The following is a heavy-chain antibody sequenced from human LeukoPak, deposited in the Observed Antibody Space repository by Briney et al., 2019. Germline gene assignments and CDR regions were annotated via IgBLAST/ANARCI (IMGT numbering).Heavy chain of an antibody. J-gene: IGHJ4*02. V-gene: IGHV3-30*02. Sequence: PGGTLRLSCAASGFTFSGSAMHWVRQAPAKGLDWVAFIHYDGNNKYYADSVKGRFTISRDNSKNTVYLQMNSLRAEDTAVYYCAARRLTVTTEIDYWGQGTLVTVSS. CDR1: GFTFSGSA. CDR2: IHYDGNNK. D-gene: IGHD4-17*01. CDR3: AARRLTVTTEIDY.